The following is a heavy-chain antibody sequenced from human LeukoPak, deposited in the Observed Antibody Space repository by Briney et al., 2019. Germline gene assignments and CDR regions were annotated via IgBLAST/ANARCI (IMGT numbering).Heavy chain of an antibody. CDR2: IYYSGST. Sequence: SETLSLTCTASGVSISSSSYYWGWIRQPPGKGLEWIGSIYYSGSTYYNPSLKSRVTISVDTSKNQFSLRLSSVTAADTAVYYCARSPPRSPVKNNWFDPWGQGTLVTVSS. CDR3: ARSPPRSPVKNNWFDP. V-gene: IGHV4-39*01. CDR1: GVSISSSSYY. J-gene: IGHJ5*02. D-gene: IGHD3-10*01.